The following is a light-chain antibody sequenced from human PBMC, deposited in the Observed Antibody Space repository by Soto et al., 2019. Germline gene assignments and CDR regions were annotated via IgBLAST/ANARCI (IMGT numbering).Light chain of an antibody. Sequence: DIQLTQSPSTLSVSVGDRVTLTCRAAQSLNSRLAWYQQKLGKAPRLLISDAYNLESGVQSRFSGSGSGTEFTLTIRTLQPDDFATYYCKQYNTYSRTFGQGTKVDIK. CDR1: QSLNSR. J-gene: IGKJ1*01. CDR3: KQYNTYSRT. CDR2: DAY. V-gene: IGKV1-5*01.